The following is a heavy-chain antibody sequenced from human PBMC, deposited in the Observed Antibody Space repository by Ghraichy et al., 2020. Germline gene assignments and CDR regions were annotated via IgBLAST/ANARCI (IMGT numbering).Heavy chain of an antibody. D-gene: IGHD3-10*01. V-gene: IGHV3-23*01. CDR2: MSGSGETP. CDR1: GFTFNTCA. Sequence: ETLSLTCAASGFTFNTCAMAWVRQAPGKGLEWVSAMSGSGETPYYADSVKGRFSISRDNSQNTLYLQMNILRPDDTAEYYCAKGDGSGRYFFDFWGQGTLVTVAS. CDR3: AKGDGSGRYFFDF. J-gene: IGHJ4*02.